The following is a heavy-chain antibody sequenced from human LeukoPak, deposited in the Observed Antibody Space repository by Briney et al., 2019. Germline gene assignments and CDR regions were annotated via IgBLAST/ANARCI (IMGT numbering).Heavy chain of an antibody. D-gene: IGHD5-18*01. CDR3: AKDLYGYHGSDY. Sequence: GGSLRLSCVASGFVFSNYALNWVRQAPGKGLEWVSSISASGSTTDYADSVKGRSTISRDNSKNTLYLQMNSLRAEDTAVYFCAKDLYGYHGSDYWGQGTLVTVSS. V-gene: IGHV3-23*01. CDR2: ISASGSTT. CDR1: GFVFSNYA. J-gene: IGHJ4*02.